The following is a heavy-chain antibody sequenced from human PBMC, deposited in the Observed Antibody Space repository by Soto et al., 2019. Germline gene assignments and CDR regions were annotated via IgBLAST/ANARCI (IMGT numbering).Heavy chain of an antibody. D-gene: IGHD2-15*01. J-gene: IGHJ4*02. CDR3: VKVSGYCTGGSCFSYFDY. CDR1: GFTFSHHS. CDR2: IGGNGGHT. Sequence: GGSLRLSCSGSGFTFSHHSLYCVRQAPGKGLRYVSTIGGNGGHTHYAASVRGRVTISRANSKNAVFLQMSGLGVADSAVYYCVKVSGYCTGGSCFSYFDYWGQGDLVTVSS. V-gene: IGHV3-64D*06.